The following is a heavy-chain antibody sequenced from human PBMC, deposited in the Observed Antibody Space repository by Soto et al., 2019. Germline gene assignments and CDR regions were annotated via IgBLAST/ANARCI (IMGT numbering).Heavy chain of an antibody. J-gene: IGHJ4*02. Sequence: SETLSLTCGVSGGSISTSNWWNWVRQSPEKGLEWIGQVLHTGNTNYNPPLKTRVFISVDKSKNQISLELTSVTAADTALYFCARSDYGDSNSQYFDYWGQGTLVTVSS. V-gene: IGHV4-4*02. CDR1: GGSISTSNW. CDR2: VLHTGNT. CDR3: ARSDYGDSNSQYFDY. D-gene: IGHD4-17*01.